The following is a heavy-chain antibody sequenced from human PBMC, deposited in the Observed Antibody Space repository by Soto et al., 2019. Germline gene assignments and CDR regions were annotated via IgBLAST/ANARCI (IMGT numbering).Heavy chain of an antibody. Sequence: ASVKVSCKASGYTFTSYYMHWVRQAPGQGLEWMGIINPSGGSTSYAQKFQGRVTMTRDTSTSTVYMELSSLRSEDTAVYYCARSLRAPYCGGDCYDAFDIWGQGTMVTVSS. J-gene: IGHJ3*02. CDR1: GYTFTSYY. V-gene: IGHV1-46*03. D-gene: IGHD2-21*02. CDR3: ARSLRAPYCGGDCYDAFDI. CDR2: INPSGGST.